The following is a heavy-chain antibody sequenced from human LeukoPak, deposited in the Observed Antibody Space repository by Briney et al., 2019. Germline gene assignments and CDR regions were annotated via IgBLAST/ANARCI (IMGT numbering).Heavy chain of an antibody. CDR3: GKEGGA. Sequence: PGGSLRLSCAASGFTVSSNYMSWVRQAPGKGPEWVSAIGGRGGGTYYADSLGGRFTISRDNSKDMLYLQMNSLKVEDTATYYCGKEGGAWGQGTKVTVSS. CDR2: IGGRGGGT. J-gene: IGHJ5*02. V-gene: IGHV3-23*01. D-gene: IGHD3-16*01. CDR1: GFTVSSNY.